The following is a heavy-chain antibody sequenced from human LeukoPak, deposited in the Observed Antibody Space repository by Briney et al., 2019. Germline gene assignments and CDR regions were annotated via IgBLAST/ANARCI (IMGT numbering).Heavy chain of an antibody. CDR3: ARQQQLAYYFDY. J-gene: IGHJ4*01. V-gene: IGHV3-7*02. Sequence: GGSLRLSCADSGFTFSNYWMSWVRQAPGKGLEWVANIKQDGSEKYYVDSVKGRFTISRDNAKNSLYLQMSSLRAEDTAVYYCARQQQLAYYFDYWGHGTLFTVSS. D-gene: IGHD6-13*01. CDR1: GFTFSNYW. CDR2: IKQDGSEK.